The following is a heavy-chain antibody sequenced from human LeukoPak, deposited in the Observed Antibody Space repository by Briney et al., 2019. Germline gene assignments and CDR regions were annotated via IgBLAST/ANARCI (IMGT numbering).Heavy chain of an antibody. Sequence: GGSLCLSCAASGFTFTRYAMSWVRQPPGQGLDRVGAINDSGGDTNHADSAKSRLTISRDNSKNTLYLQMNCLRAEDTAVYYCAKGSRTSRPYYFVYWGEGAQVTVSS. V-gene: IGHV3-23*01. CDR2: INDSGGDT. CDR1: GFTFTRYA. D-gene: IGHD6-6*01. CDR3: AKGSRTSRPYYFVY. J-gene: IGHJ4*02.